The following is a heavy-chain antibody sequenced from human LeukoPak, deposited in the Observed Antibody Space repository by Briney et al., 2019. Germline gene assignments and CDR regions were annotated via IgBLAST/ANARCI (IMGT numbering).Heavy chain of an antibody. CDR2: TNHSGST. J-gene: IGHJ5*02. Sequence: SSETLSLTCAVYGGSFSGYYWSWIRQPPGKGLEWIGETNHSGSTNYNPSLKSRVTISVDTSKNQFSLKLSSVTAADTAVYYCARGSIAAPLGWFDPWGQGTLVTVSS. V-gene: IGHV4-34*01. CDR1: GGSFSGYY. CDR3: ARGSIAAPLGWFDP. D-gene: IGHD6-6*01.